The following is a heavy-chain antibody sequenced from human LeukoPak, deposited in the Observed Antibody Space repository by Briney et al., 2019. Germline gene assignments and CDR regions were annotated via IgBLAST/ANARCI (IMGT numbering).Heavy chain of an antibody. CDR3: ASATVADAFDI. CDR2: ISSSSSYI. V-gene: IGHV3-21*01. D-gene: IGHD4-23*01. Sequence: GGSLRLSCAASGFTLSSYSMNWVRQAPGKGLEWVSSISSSSSYIYYADSVKGRFTISRDNARNSLYLQMNSLRAEDTAVYYCASATVADAFDIWGQGTMVTVSS. CDR1: GFTLSSYS. J-gene: IGHJ3*02.